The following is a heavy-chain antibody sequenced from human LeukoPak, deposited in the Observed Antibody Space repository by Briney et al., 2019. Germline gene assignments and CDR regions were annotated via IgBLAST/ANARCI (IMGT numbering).Heavy chain of an antibody. CDR3: AKDAISSLAVRRFDL. Sequence: GGSLRLSCAASGFTFSSYSMNWVRQAPGKGLEWVSYISSSSSTIYYADSVKGRFTISRDNAKNSLYLQMNSLRDEDTAVYYCAKDAISSLAVRRFDLWGQGTLVTVSS. CDR1: GFTFSSYS. V-gene: IGHV3-48*02. D-gene: IGHD6-6*01. J-gene: IGHJ4*02. CDR2: ISSSSSTI.